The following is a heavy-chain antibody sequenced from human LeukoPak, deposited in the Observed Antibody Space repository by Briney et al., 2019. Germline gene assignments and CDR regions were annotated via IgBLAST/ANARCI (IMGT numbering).Heavy chain of an antibody. CDR1: GFTFGDYA. D-gene: IGHD1-26*01. J-gene: IGHJ4*02. CDR2: IRSKAYGGTT. Sequence: HSGGSLRLSCTASGFTFGDYAMSWVRQAPGKGLEWVGFIRSKAYGGTTEYAASVKGRFTISRDDCKSIAYLQMNSLKTEDTAVYYCTRDRGSGSYVPPDHEYFDYWGQGTLVTVSS. CDR3: TRDRGSGSYVPPDHEYFDY. V-gene: IGHV3-49*04.